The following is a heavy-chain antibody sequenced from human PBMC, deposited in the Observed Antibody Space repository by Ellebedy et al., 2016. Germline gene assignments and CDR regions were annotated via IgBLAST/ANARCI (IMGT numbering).Heavy chain of an antibody. Sequence: SETLSLTCTVSGGSISSGGYYWSWIRQHPGKGLEWIGYIYYSGSTYYNPSLKSRVTISVDTSKNQFSLKLSSVTAADTAVYYCARFRTYSSSWYSGFDLWGRGTLVTVSS. CDR1: GGSISSGGYY. CDR3: ARFRTYSSSWYSGFDL. J-gene: IGHJ2*01. V-gene: IGHV4-31*03. CDR2: IYYSGST. D-gene: IGHD6-13*01.